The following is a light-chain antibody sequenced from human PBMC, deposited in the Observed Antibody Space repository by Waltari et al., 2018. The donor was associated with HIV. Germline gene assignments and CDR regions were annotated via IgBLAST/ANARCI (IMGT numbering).Light chain of an antibody. J-gene: IGKJ4*01. CDR2: YAS. CDR3: QQYDTLPFT. Sequence: DIQMTQSPSSLSASVGDRVTITCQASQDISNYVNWYQQKPGKAPKVLIYYASNLSEGVPSRFSGSGSGTDFTFTINSVQPEDIASYFCQQYDTLPFTFGRETKVDI. V-gene: IGKV1-33*01. CDR1: QDISNY.